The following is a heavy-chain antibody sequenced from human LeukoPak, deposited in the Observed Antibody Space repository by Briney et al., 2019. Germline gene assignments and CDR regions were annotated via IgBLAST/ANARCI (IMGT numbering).Heavy chain of an antibody. Sequence: GASVKVSCEASGYTFTDYSIHWVRQAPGQGLEWMGWINPNSGGTNYVQKFQGRITMTRDTSINTAYMELSRLRSDDTAVFYCARNTYYFDNSAGTFDFWGQGTLVTVSS. J-gene: IGHJ4*02. V-gene: IGHV1-2*02. D-gene: IGHD3-22*01. CDR1: GYTFTDYS. CDR3: ARNTYYFDNSAGTFDF. CDR2: INPNSGGT.